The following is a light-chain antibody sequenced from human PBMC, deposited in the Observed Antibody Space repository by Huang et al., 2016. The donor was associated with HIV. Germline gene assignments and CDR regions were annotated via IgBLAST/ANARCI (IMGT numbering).Light chain of an antibody. CDR3: QQYDNLHT. Sequence: DILMTQSPSSLSASVGDRVTITCQASQDISNYLNWYQQKPGKAPKLLIYDASNLETGVPSRFSGSRSGTHFTFTINNLQPEDIATYYCQQYDNLHTFGQGTKLEIK. CDR2: DAS. CDR1: QDISNY. J-gene: IGKJ2*01. V-gene: IGKV1-33*01.